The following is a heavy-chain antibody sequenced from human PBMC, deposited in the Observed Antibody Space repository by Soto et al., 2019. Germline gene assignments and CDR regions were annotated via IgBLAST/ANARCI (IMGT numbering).Heavy chain of an antibody. CDR3: ARELAYSSSWYQSYYYYYSMDV. D-gene: IGHD6-13*01. CDR2: ISGSGGST. Sequence: GGSLRLSCAASGFTFSSYAMNWVRQAPGKGLEWVSAISGSGGSTYYADSVKGRFTISRDNSKNTLYLQMNSLRAEDTAVYYCARELAYSSSWYQSYYYYYSMDVWGQGTTVTVSS. V-gene: IGHV3-23*01. J-gene: IGHJ6*02. CDR1: GFTFSSYA.